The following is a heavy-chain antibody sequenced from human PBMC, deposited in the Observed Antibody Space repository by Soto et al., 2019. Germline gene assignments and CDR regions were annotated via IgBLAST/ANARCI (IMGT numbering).Heavy chain of an antibody. V-gene: IGHV3-23*01. Sequence: GGSLRLSCAASGFTFSSYAMSWVRQAPGKGLEWVSAISGSGGSTYYADSVKGRFTISRDNSKNTLYLQMNSLRAEDTAVYYCAKDRLSYSSGWPIPPGYGMDVWGQGTTVTVSS. J-gene: IGHJ6*02. CDR1: GFTFSSYA. CDR2: ISGSGGST. CDR3: AKDRLSYSSGWPIPPGYGMDV. D-gene: IGHD6-19*01.